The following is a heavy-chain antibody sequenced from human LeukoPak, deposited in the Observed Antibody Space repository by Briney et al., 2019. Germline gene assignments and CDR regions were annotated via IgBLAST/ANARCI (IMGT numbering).Heavy chain of an antibody. V-gene: IGHV4-4*07. D-gene: IGHD1-20*01. CDR2: IYTSGST. Sequence: SETLSLTRTVSGGSISSYYWSWIRQPAGKGLEWIGRIYTSGSTNYNPSLKSRVTMSVDTSKNQFSLKLSSVTAADTAVYYCARGRRDYNYGDYFDYWGQGTLVTVSS. J-gene: IGHJ4*02. CDR1: GGSISSYY. CDR3: ARGRRDYNYGDYFDY.